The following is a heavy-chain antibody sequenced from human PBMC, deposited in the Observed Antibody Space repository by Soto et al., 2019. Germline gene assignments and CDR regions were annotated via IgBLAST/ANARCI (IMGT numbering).Heavy chain of an antibody. Sequence: ASVKVSCKASGYTFTNYGITWVRQAPGQGLEWMGWISAYNGNTHYTQRLQGRVTMPTDTSTRSAYMELRGLRSDDTAGYDCAREVGATMIVVVTDYAFDIWGEGTRVAVSS. V-gene: IGHV1-18*01. CDR3: AREVGATMIVVVTDYAFDI. CDR2: ISAYNGNT. J-gene: IGHJ3*02. D-gene: IGHD3-22*01. CDR1: GYTFTNYG.